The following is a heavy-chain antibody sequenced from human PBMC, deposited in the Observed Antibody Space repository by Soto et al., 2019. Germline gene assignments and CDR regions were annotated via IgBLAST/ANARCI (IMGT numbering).Heavy chain of an antibody. J-gene: IGHJ4*02. V-gene: IGHV4-59*01. CDR1: SGSISRYY. CDR3: ARANYFDY. Sequence: QVQLQESGPGLVKPSETLSLTCTVSSGSISRYYWSWFRQPPGKGLEWIADIYYSGSTNYNPSLKSRVTISVDTSKNQFSLRLRSVNAADTAVYYCARANYFDYWGQGTLVTVSS. CDR2: IYYSGST.